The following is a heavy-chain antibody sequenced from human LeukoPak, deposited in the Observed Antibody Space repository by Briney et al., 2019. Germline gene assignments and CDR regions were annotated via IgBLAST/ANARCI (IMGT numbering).Heavy chain of an antibody. CDR3: ARDPSNSSGYHAHFDS. V-gene: IGHV1-18*01. Sequence: PSVKVSCKASGYTFTHHGISWVRQAPGQGLEWMGWISCYNGDTIYAQNVQARVTMTTDASTRTAYIELRNLRSDDTAMYYCARDPSNSSGYHAHFDSWGQGTLVTVSS. CDR1: GYTFTHHG. J-gene: IGHJ4*02. CDR2: ISCYNGDT. D-gene: IGHD3-22*01.